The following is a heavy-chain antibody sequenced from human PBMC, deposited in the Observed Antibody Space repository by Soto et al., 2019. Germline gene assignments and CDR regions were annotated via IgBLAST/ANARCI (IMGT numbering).Heavy chain of an antibody. CDR2: IYHSGST. Sequence: SETLSVTCAVSGGSISSSNWWSWVRQPPGKGLEWIGEIYHSGSTNYNPSLKSRVTISVDKSKNQFSLKLSSVTAADTAVYYCARDVGAAAGTSPDYWGQGTLVTVS. J-gene: IGHJ4*02. CDR1: GGSISSSNW. CDR3: ARDVGAAAGTSPDY. D-gene: IGHD6-13*01. V-gene: IGHV4-4*02.